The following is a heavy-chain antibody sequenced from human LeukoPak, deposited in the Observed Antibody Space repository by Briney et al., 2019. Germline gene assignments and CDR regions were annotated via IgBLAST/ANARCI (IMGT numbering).Heavy chain of an antibody. CDR2: ISRTGNIV. V-gene: IGHV3-48*02. CDR3: ANLTH. J-gene: IGHJ4*02. Sequence: PGGSLRLSCVATGFSFSNYSMRWVRQAPGKGLEWVSYISRTGNIVYYADSVKGRFTISRDNAKDSLFLQMDSLRDEDTAVYYCANLTHWGQGILVTVSS. CDR1: GFSFSNYS. D-gene: IGHD2-21*02.